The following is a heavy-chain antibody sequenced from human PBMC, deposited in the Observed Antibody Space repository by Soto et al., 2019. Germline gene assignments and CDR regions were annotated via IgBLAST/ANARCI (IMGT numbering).Heavy chain of an antibody. CDR1: GFTFSSYW. CDR2: IKQDGSEK. CDR3: ARVAIAAAGLLDY. V-gene: IGHV3-7*01. Sequence: GGSLRLSCAASGFTFSSYWMSWVRQAPGKGLEWVANIKQDGSEKYYVDSVKGRFTISRDNAKNSLYLQMNSLRAEDTAVYYCARVAIAAAGLLDYWGQETLVTVSS. D-gene: IGHD6-13*01. J-gene: IGHJ4*02.